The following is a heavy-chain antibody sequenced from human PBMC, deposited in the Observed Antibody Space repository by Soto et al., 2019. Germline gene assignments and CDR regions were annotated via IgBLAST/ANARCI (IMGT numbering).Heavy chain of an antibody. J-gene: IGHJ4*02. Sequence: QVHLVQSGAEVKKPGASVKVSCKGSGYAFTTYGITWVRQAPGQGLEWMGWISAHNGNTKYAQKLQGRVTVTRDTSTSTAYMELRSLRSDDPAVYYCARGRDGDYWGQGARVTVSS. CDR2: ISAHNGNT. V-gene: IGHV1-18*01. CDR3: ARGRDGDY. D-gene: IGHD6-6*01. CDR1: GYAFTTYG.